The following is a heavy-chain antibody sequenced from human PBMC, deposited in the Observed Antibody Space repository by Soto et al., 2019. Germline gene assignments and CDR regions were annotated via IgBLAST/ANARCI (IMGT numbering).Heavy chain of an antibody. Sequence: QVQLVQSGAEVKKPGSSVKVSCEASGGSFVSYTFTWVRQAPGQGLEWVGRIIPIQGRANYALKLQDRVTITADRSTKTVYMELRSLRPEDTAVYYCAKSLLFVDHAYMDVWGKGTTVTVSS. V-gene: IGHV1-69*02. CDR3: AKSLLFVDHAYMDV. CDR2: IIPIQGRA. CDR1: GGSFVSYT. J-gene: IGHJ6*03. D-gene: IGHD2-21*01.